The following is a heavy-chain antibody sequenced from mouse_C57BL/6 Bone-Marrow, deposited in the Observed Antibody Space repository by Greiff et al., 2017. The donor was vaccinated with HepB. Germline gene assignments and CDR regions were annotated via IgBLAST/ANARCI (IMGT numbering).Heavy chain of an antibody. CDR1: GYTFTSYW. CDR3: ASLFITTVVATRYFDV. V-gene: IGHV1-55*01. J-gene: IGHJ1*03. Sequence: QVQLKESGAELVKPGASVKMSCKASGYTFTSYWITWVKQRPGQGLEWIGDIYPGSGSTNYNEKFKSKATLTVDTSSSTAYMQLSSLTSEDSAVYYCASLFITTVVATRYFDVWGTGTTVTVSS. CDR2: IYPGSGST. D-gene: IGHD1-1*01.